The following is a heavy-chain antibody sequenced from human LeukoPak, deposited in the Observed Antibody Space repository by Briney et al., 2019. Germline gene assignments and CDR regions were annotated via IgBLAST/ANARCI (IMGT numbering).Heavy chain of an antibody. CDR1: GYTFRSYD. CDR2: MNPNSGNT. J-gene: IGHJ4*02. D-gene: IGHD4-23*01. CDR3: ARGGPHDYGGNSVE. V-gene: IGHV1-8*01. Sequence: GASVKVSCTASGYTFRSYDINWVRQATGQGLEWMGWMNPNSGNTGYAQKFQGRVTMTRDTSISTAYMELSSLRSEDTAVYYCARGGPHDYGGNSVEWGQGTLVTVSS.